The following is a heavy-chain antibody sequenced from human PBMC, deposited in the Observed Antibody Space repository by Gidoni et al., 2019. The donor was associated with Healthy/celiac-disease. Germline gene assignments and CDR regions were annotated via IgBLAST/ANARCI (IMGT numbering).Heavy chain of an antibody. CDR1: GFTFSSYA. CDR3: AKDRTTQQWLPEYFDY. Sequence: EVQLLESGGGLVQPGGSLRLSCAASGFTFSSYAMSWVRQAPGKGLEWVSAISGSGGSTYYADSVKGRFTSSRDKSKNTLYLQMNSLRAEDTAVYYCAKDRTTQQWLPEYFDYWGQGTLVTVSS. J-gene: IGHJ4*02. V-gene: IGHV3-23*01. D-gene: IGHD6-19*01. CDR2: ISGSGGST.